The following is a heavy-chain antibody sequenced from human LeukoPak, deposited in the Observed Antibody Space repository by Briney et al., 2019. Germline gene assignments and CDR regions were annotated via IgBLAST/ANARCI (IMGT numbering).Heavy chain of an antibody. D-gene: IGHD3-10*01. Sequence: GGSLRLSFAASGFPFNTYALAWVRQAPGEGLEWVSGVTAGGATTFYADSVKGRFTISRDNSKNTLYLQMNSLRAEDTAVYYCAKCGSGSNFDYWGQGILVTVSS. CDR3: AKCGSGSNFDY. CDR2: VTAGGATT. V-gene: IGHV3-23*01. CDR1: GFPFNTYA. J-gene: IGHJ4*02.